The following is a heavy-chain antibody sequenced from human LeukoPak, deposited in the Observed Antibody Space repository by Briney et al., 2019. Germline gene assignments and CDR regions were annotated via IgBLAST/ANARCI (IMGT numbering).Heavy chain of an antibody. D-gene: IGHD5-18*01. CDR2: IGHDGTNK. V-gene: IGHV3-30*02. CDR3: ARATAYYMDV. CDR1: GFTFSNYG. J-gene: IGHJ6*03. Sequence: GGSLRLSCTASGFTFSNYGMHWVRQAPGKGLEWVAFIGHDGTNKYYADSVKGRFTISRDNSKNTVFLQMNSLRAEDTAVYYCARATAYYMDVWGKGTTVTVSS.